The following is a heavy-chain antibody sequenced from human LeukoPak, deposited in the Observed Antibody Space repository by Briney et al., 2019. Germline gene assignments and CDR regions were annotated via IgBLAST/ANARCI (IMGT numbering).Heavy chain of an antibody. CDR2: VGRGGTDT. Sequence: GGSLRLSCAASGFTFNSYAMNWVRQASGKGLEWVSTVGRGGTDTYYLDSVKGRFTISRDNSKNTLYLQMNSLRAEDTALYFCAKQNGNYGFDSWGQGTLVTVSS. CDR3: AKQNGNYGFDS. CDR1: GFTFNSYA. D-gene: IGHD4-17*01. J-gene: IGHJ4*02. V-gene: IGHV3-23*01.